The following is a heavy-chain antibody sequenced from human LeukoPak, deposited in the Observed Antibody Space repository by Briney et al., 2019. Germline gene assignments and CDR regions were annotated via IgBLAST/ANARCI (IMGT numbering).Heavy chain of an antibody. CDR1: GGSFSGYY. J-gene: IGHJ4*02. V-gene: IGHV4-34*01. CDR2: INHSGST. Sequence: NPSETLSLTCAVYGGSFSGYYWSWIRQPPGKGLEWIGEINHSGSTNYNPSLKSRVTISVDTSKNQFSLKLSSVTAADTAVYYCARLSSTSCYHFDYWGQGTLVTVSS. CDR3: ARLSSTSCYHFDY. D-gene: IGHD2-2*01.